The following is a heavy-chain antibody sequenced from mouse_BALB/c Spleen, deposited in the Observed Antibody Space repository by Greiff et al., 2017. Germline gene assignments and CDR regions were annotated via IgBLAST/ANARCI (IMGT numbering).Heavy chain of an antibody. Sequence: QVQLQQSAAELARPGASVKMSCKASGYTFTSYTMHWVKQRPGQGLEWIGYINPSSGYTEYNQKFKDKTTLTADKSSSTAYMQLSSLTSEDSAVYYCARSGYDGYYPFAYWGQGTLVTVSA. CDR3: ARSGYDGYYPFAY. CDR2: INPSSGYT. V-gene: IGHV1-4*02. CDR1: GYTFTSYT. J-gene: IGHJ3*01. D-gene: IGHD2-3*01.